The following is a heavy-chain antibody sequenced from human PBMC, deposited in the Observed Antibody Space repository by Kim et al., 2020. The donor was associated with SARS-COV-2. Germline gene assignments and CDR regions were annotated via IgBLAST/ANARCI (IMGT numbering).Heavy chain of an antibody. Sequence: GGSLRLSCATSGFIFSSYWMHWVRQAPGKGPVWVSRINIDASTTDYADSVKGRFTISRDNAKNTLYLQMNSLTAEDTAMYYCARVSAPGYSYGYASFPHWGQGIQVTVSS. J-gene: IGHJ4*02. D-gene: IGHD5-18*01. CDR3: ARVSAPGYSYGYASFPH. CDR2: INIDASTT. V-gene: IGHV3-74*01. CDR1: GFIFSSYW.